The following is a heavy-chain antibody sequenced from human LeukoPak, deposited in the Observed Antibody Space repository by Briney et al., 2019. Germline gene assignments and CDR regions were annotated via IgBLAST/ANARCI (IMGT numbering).Heavy chain of an antibody. D-gene: IGHD3-10*01. V-gene: IGHV1-2*02. CDR3: ARGFGWFGELSSSGWFDP. J-gene: IGHJ5*02. CDR2: INPNSGGT. Sequence: GASVKVSCKASGYTFTGYYMHWVRQAPGQGLEWMGWINPNSGGTNYAQKFQGRVTMTTDTSTSTAYMDLRSLRSDDTAVYYCARGFGWFGELSSSGWFDPWGQGTLVTVSS. CDR1: GYTFTGYY.